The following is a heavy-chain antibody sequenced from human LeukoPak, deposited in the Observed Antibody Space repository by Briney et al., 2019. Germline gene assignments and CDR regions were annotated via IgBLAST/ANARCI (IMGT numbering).Heavy chain of an antibody. CDR2: IYSSGST. J-gene: IGHJ3*02. CDR3: ARGNSGYDYAFDI. Sequence: SETLSLTCTVSGGSVSSGSYYWSWIRRPPGKGLEWIGYIYSSGSTNYNPSLKSRVTISLDTSKNQFSLRVSSVTSADTAVYYCARGNSGYDYAFDIWGQGTMVTVSS. V-gene: IGHV4-61*01. D-gene: IGHD5-12*01. CDR1: GGSVSSGSYY.